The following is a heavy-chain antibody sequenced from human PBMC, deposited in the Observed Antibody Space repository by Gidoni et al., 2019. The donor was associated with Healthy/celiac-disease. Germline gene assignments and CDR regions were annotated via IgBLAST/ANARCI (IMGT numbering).Heavy chain of an antibody. CDR3: AKDPEDYDILTGYADY. V-gene: IGHV3-23*01. CDR2: ISGSGGST. Sequence: EVLLLESGVGFVHPGGSLILSCAASGFTFSIYAMIWVRQAPGKGLEWVSAISGSGGSTYYADSVKGRFTISRDNSKNTLYLQMNSLRDEDTAVYYCAKDPEDYDILTGYADYWGQGTLVTVSS. CDR1: GFTFSIYA. J-gene: IGHJ4*02. D-gene: IGHD3-9*01.